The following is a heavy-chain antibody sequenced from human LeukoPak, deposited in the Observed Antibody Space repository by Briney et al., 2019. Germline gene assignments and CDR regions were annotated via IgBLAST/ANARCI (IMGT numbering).Heavy chain of an antibody. CDR2: ISSSGSYI. J-gene: IGHJ4*02. Sequence: GGSLRLSCAASGFTFSSYSMNWVRQAPGKGLEWVSSISSSGSYIYYADSVKGRFTISRDNAKNSLYLQMNSLRAEDTAVYYCARDHAQGSGWDLDYWGQGTLVTVSS. D-gene: IGHD6-19*01. CDR1: GFTFSSYS. CDR3: ARDHAQGSGWDLDY. V-gene: IGHV3-21*01.